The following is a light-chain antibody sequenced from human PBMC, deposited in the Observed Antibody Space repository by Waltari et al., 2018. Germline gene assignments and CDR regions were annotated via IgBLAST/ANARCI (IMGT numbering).Light chain of an antibody. CDR2: GAS. V-gene: IGKV3-20*01. CDR1: QSVSKY. Sequence: EIVLTQSPSTLSLSPGDRAILSCRASQSVSKYLAWYQQKPVQAPRRLIFGASSRATGIPDRFSGSGSGTDLSLTISRVEPEDFAVYYCQQYVSLPATFGQGTKVEIE. CDR3: QQYVSLPAT. J-gene: IGKJ1*01.